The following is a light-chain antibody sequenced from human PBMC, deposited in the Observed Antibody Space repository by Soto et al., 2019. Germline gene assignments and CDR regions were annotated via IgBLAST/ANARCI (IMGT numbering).Light chain of an antibody. CDR3: QHYNSYSEA. CDR1: QNIGSW. J-gene: IGKJ1*01. Sequence: DIQMTQFPSTLSASVGGRFSITCRASQNIGSWLAWYQQKPGKAPKVLIYDVSNLETGVPSRFSGSGSETDFTLTISSLQPEDFATYYCQHYNSYSEAFGQGTKVDI. V-gene: IGKV1-5*01. CDR2: DVS.